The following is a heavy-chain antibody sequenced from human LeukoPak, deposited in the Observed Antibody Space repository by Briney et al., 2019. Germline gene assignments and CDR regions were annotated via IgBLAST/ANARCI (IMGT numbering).Heavy chain of an antibody. CDR3: ARDRHYYDSSGQNDY. V-gene: IGHV3-7*01. CDR1: GFTFSSYW. CDR2: IKQDGSEK. J-gene: IGHJ4*02. D-gene: IGHD3-22*01. Sequence: GGSLRLSCAASGFTFSSYWMSWVRQAPGKGLEWVANIKQDGSEKYYVDSVKGRFTISRDNAKNSLYLQMNSLRAEDTAVYYCARDRHYYDSSGQNDYWGQGTLVTVSS.